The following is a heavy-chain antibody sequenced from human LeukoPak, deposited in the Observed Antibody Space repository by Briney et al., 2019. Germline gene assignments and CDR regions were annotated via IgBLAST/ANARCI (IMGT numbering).Heavy chain of an antibody. D-gene: IGHD3-16*01. CDR3: ARGTPYDYVLPLDY. CDR2: MNPNSGNT. CDR1: GYTFTSYD. Sequence: ASVKVSCKASGYTFTSYDINWVRQATGQRLEWMGWMNPNSGNTGYAQKFQGRVTITRNTSISTAYMELSSLRSEDTAVYYCARGTPYDYVLPLDYWGQGTLVTVSS. V-gene: IGHV1-8*03. J-gene: IGHJ4*02.